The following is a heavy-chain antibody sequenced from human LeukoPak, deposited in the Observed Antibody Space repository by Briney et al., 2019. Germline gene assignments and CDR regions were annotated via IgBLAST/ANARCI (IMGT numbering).Heavy chain of an antibody. Sequence: GGSLRLSCAASGFTFSSYGMHWVRQAPGKGLEWVAVISYDGSNKYYADSVKGQSTISRDNSKNTFYLEMNSLRAEDTAVYYCARSRGATGYYWVDYWGQGTLVTVSS. CDR1: GFTFSSYG. V-gene: IGHV3-30*03. D-gene: IGHD3-22*01. CDR2: ISYDGSNK. CDR3: ARSRGATGYYWVDY. J-gene: IGHJ4*02.